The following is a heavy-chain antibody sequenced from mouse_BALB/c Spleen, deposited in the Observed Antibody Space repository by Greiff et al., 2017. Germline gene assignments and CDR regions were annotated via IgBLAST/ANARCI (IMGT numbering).Heavy chain of an antibody. CDR1: GYSITSGYY. CDR2: ISYDGSN. Sequence: DVKLQESGPGLVKPSQSLSLTCSVTGYSITSGYYWNWIRQFPGNKLEWMGYISYDGSNNYNPSLKNRISITRDTSKNQFFLKLNSVTTEDTATYYCARFPSYYGSSFDYWGQGTTLTVSS. D-gene: IGHD1-1*01. J-gene: IGHJ2*01. V-gene: IGHV3-6*02. CDR3: ARFPSYYGSSFDY.